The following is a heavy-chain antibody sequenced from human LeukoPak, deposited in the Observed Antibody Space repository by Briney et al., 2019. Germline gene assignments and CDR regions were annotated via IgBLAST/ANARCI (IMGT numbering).Heavy chain of an antibody. CDR2: LYYSGYLYYNGST. CDR3: ARHSPHMDFDY. Sequence: SETLSLTCTVSGGSINSYYWSWIRQPPGKGLEWIGYLYYSGYLYYNGSTNHNPSLKSRVTISVDTSKNQFSLKLSSVTAADTAVYYCARHSPHMDFDYWGQGTLVTVSS. D-gene: IGHD2-21*01. CDR1: GGSINSYY. J-gene: IGHJ4*02. V-gene: IGHV4-59*08.